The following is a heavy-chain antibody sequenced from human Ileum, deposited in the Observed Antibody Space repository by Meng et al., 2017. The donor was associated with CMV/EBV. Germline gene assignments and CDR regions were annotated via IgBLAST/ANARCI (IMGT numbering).Heavy chain of an antibody. Sequence: ASAKVSCKASGYTFTSYDINWVRQATGQGLEWMGWMNPNSGNTVYAQKFQGRVTITRNTSISTAYMELSSLRSEDTAVYYCARAQLKIRFLEWNKSGDAFDIWGQGTMVTVSS. J-gene: IGHJ3*02. V-gene: IGHV1-8*03. CDR2: MNPNSGNT. CDR3: ARAQLKIRFLEWNKSGDAFDI. D-gene: IGHD3-3*01. CDR1: GYTFTSYD.